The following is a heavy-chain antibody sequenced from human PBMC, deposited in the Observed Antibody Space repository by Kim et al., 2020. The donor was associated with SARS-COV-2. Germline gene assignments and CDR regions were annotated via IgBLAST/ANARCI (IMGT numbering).Heavy chain of an antibody. J-gene: IGHJ5*02. D-gene: IGHD3-22*01. V-gene: IGHV1-58*02. CDR3: SADLWDSSGYSRYGFDP. CDR1: GFTFDSSA. CDR2: IVVGIGNT. Sequence: SVKVSCKASGFTFDSSAMQWVRQARGQRLEWIGWIVVGIGNTNYAQNFQERVTITRDMSTSTVYMELSSLRSEDTAVYYCSADLWDSSGYSRYGFDPWGQGTLVTVSS.